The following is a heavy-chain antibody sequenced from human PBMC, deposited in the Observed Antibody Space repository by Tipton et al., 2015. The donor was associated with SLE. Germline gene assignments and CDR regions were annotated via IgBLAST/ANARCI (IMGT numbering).Heavy chain of an antibody. Sequence: GSLRLSCEASGFSFDNYGMTWVRQAPGKGLEWVSLIHKIGSTYYADSVKGRFTISRDNSKNTLYLQMKSLRVDDTAVYYCARYGDSWPEAFDIWGRGTMVAVSS. CDR2: IHKIGST. V-gene: IGHV3-23*03. D-gene: IGHD4-17*01. J-gene: IGHJ3*02. CDR3: ARYGDSWPEAFDI. CDR1: GFSFDNYG.